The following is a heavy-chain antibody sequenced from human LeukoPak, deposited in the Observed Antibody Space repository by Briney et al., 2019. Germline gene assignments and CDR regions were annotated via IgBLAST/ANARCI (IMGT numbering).Heavy chain of an antibody. CDR3: ARAQGIAAAGTGYYYYYMDV. CDR2: IYYSGST. D-gene: IGHD6-13*01. J-gene: IGHJ6*03. Sequence: SETLSLTCTVSGGSISSYYWSWIRQPLGKGLEWIGYIYYSGSTNYNPSLRSRVTISVDTSKNQFSLKLSSVTAADTAVYYCARAQGIAAAGTGYYYYYMDVWGKGTTVTVSS. CDR1: GGSISSYY. V-gene: IGHV4-59*01.